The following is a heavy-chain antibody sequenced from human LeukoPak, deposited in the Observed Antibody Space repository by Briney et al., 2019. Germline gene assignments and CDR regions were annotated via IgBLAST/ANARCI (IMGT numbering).Heavy chain of an antibody. CDR3: ARAHYGSGSYP. Sequence: GGSLGLSCAASGFTFSSYAMSWVRQAPGKGLEWVSAISGSGGSTYYADSVKGRFTISRDTAKNSLYLQMNSLRAEDTAVYYCARAHYGSGSYPRGQGTLVTVSS. V-gene: IGHV3-23*01. CDR2: ISGSGGST. D-gene: IGHD3-10*01. CDR1: GFTFSSYA. J-gene: IGHJ4*02.